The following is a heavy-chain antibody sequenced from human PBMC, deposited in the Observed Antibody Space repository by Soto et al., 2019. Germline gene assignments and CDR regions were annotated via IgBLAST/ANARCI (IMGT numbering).Heavy chain of an antibody. CDR3: ARVHYYSDSSGYHALFDY. V-gene: IGHV4-59*01. CDR1: SDSMSSFY. Sequence: SETLSLTCIVSSDSMSSFYWSWIRQPPGKGLEWIGYIYYTGSTNYNPSLKSRVTISVDTSKNQFSLKLSSVTAADTAVYYCARVHYYSDSSGYHALFDYWGEGTLVTVSS. CDR2: IYYTGST. D-gene: IGHD3-22*01. J-gene: IGHJ4*02.